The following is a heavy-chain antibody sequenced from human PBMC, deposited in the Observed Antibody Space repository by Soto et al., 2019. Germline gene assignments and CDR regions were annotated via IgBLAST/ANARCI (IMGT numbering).Heavy chain of an antibody. CDR1: GGTFSSYA. V-gene: IGHV1-18*01. D-gene: IGHD6-13*01. Sequence: GASVKVSCKASGGTFSSYAISWLRQSPGQGLEWMGWISAYNGNTNYAQKLQGRVTMTTDTSTSTAYMELRSLRSDDTAVYYCARDRWLGIAAAGDFQHWGQGTLVTVSS. J-gene: IGHJ1*01. CDR3: ARDRWLGIAAAGDFQH. CDR2: ISAYNGNT.